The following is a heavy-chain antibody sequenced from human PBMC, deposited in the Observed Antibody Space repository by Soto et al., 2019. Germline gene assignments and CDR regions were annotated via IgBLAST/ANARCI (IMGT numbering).Heavy chain of an antibody. V-gene: IGHV1-18*01. CDR3: KRELFFISPTSVKTDDY. Sequence: VQLVQSGAEVKTPGASVRVSCKASGYTFTTYGISWVRQAPGQGPEWMGWISTESDKATYAHKFQGRITMTTDTDTTTASMDLRRLRLDSADASYCKRELFFISPTSVKTDDYWGQGTLVSVSS. CDR2: ISTESDKA. CDR1: GYTFTTYG. J-gene: IGHJ4*02. D-gene: IGHD4-17*01.